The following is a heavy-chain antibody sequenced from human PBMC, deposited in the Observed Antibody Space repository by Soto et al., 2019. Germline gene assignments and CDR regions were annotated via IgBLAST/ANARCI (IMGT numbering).Heavy chain of an antibody. Sequence: PXEXLKISCKTSGYXFSNYWLVGVRHMPGKGLEWMAIINPGDSETRYSPYFQGQVTISADKSLSTAYTKWRSLKASDTAMYYCARPSNNYVDYWGQGALGTVS. CDR2: INPGDSET. CDR3: ARPSNNYVDY. J-gene: IGHJ4*02. V-gene: IGHV5-51*01. CDR1: GYXFSNYW.